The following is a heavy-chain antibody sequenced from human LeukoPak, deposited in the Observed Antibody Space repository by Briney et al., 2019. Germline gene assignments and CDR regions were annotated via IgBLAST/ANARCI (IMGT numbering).Heavy chain of an antibody. CDR2: IYYSGST. V-gene: IGHV4-39*07. D-gene: IGHD6-13*01. J-gene: IGHJ4*01. CDR3: AGDGLYSHSWYGYYYC. Sequence: SETLSLTCTVSGGSISSSSYYWGWIRQPPGKGLEWIGSIYYSGSTYYNPSLKSRVTISVDTSKNQFSLKLNSVTAADTAVYYFAGDGLYSHSWYGYYYCWGQGTLVTVSS. CDR1: GGSISSSSYY.